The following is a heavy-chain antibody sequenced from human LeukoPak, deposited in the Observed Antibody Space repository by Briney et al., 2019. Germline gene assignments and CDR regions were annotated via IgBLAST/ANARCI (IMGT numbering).Heavy chain of an antibody. J-gene: IGHJ4*02. Sequence: PGGSLGLACALSGFTFSSYAMNWVRQAPGEGLEWVSGISCSGAGTYNADSVKGRFTISRDNSKNTLYLQMNSLRAEDTAVYYCAKMVREFYTISYYFDYWGQGTLVTVSS. D-gene: IGHD2-8*01. CDR3: AKMVREFYTISYYFDY. CDR2: ISCSGAGT. CDR1: GFTFSSYA. V-gene: IGHV3-23*01.